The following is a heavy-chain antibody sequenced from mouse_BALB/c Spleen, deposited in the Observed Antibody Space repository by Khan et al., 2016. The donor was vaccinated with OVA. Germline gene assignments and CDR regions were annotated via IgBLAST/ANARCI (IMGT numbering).Heavy chain of an antibody. J-gene: IGHJ4*01. V-gene: IGHV2-6-7*01. CDR2: IWGDGNT. D-gene: IGHD2-4*01. Sequence: QMQLEESGPGLVAPSQSLSITCTVSGFSLTGYGVNWVRQPPGKGLEWLGMIWGDGNTDYNSALKSRLSISKDNSKSQVFLKMNSLHTDDTARYYCAREIYYDYAYYYAMDYWGQGTSVTVSS. CDR3: AREIYYDYAYYYAMDY. CDR1: GFSLTGYG.